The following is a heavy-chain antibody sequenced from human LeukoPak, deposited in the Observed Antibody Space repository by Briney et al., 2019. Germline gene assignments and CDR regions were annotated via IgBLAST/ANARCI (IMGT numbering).Heavy chain of an antibody. CDR3: ARSDCSSTSCYIADYYFDY. CDR2: IFPIFGTA. J-gene: IGHJ4*02. V-gene: IGHV1-69*01. CDR1: GGTFSSYA. Sequence: SVKVSCKASGGTFSSYAISWVRQAPGQGLEWMGGIFPIFGTANYAQKFQGRVTITADESTSTAYMELRSLRSEDTAVYYCARSDCSSTSCYIADYYFDYWGQGTLVTVSS. D-gene: IGHD2-2*02.